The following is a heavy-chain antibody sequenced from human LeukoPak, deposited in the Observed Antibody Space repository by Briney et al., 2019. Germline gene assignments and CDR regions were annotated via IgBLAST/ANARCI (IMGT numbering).Heavy chain of an antibody. D-gene: IGHD6-19*01. CDR1: GHTFTRYY. Sequence: GASVKPSCNASGHTFTRYYLHWGRQAPGQRLEWMGWIDPSSGDTNYAQKFQGRVTMTRDTYITTSYMELSRLRSDDTAVYYCARGRGSGWYPSDYWGQGTLVTVSS. J-gene: IGHJ4*02. CDR2: IDPSSGDT. V-gene: IGHV1-2*02. CDR3: ARGRGSGWYPSDY.